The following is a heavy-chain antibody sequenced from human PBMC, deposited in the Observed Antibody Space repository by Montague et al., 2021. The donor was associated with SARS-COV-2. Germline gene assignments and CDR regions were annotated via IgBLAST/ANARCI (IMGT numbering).Heavy chain of an antibody. CDR1: GGSVSSATYY. D-gene: IGHD3-10*01. CDR2: INYSGST. V-gene: IGHV4-61*01. CDR3: ASSGGYYYDYQGLDV. Sequence: SETLSLTCTVSGGSVSSATYYWSWILQPPGKGLEWIVYINYSGSTSYNLSLKSRVTIAVDMYKPQLSLKLISVTAADTAVYYCASSGGYYYDYQGLDVWGQGTTVTVSS. J-gene: IGHJ6*02.